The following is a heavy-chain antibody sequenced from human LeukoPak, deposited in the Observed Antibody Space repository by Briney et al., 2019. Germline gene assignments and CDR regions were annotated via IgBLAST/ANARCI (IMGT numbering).Heavy chain of an antibody. CDR3: ARDPGGYDYYYYGMDV. V-gene: IGHV4-31*03. D-gene: IGHD5-12*01. CDR2: IYYSGST. Sequence: SQTLSLTCTVSGGSISSGCYYWSWIRQHPGKGLEWIGYIYYSGSTYYNPSLKSRVAISVDTSKNQFSLKLSSVTAADTAVYYCARDPGGYDYYYYGMDVWGQGTTVTVSS. J-gene: IGHJ6*02. CDR1: GGSISSGCYY.